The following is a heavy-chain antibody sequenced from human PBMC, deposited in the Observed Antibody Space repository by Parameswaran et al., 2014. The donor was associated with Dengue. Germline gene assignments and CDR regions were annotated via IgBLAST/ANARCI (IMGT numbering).Heavy chain of an antibody. J-gene: IGHJ4*02. CDR3: AKVADYDFWSGYYLDY. V-gene: IGHV3-30*02. Sequence: WIRQPPGKGLEWVAFIRYDGSNKYYADSVKGRFTISRDNSKNTLYLQMNSLRAEDTAVYYCAKVADYDFWSGYYLDYWGQGTLVTVSS. D-gene: IGHD3-3*01. CDR2: IRYDGSNK.